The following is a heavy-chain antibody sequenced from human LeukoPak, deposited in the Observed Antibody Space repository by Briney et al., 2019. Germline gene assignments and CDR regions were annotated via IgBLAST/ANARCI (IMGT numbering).Heavy chain of an antibody. CDR1: GYTFIDYY. D-gene: IGHD1-26*01. CDR3: ARETYNGRYYYFDY. Sequence: ASVKVSCKTSGYTFIDYYMHWVRQAPGQGLELMGRINPNSGDTNSAQKFQGRVTMTRDTSISTAYMELSRLRSDDTAVYFCARETYNGRYYYFDYWGQGTLVTVSS. CDR2: INPNSGDT. J-gene: IGHJ4*02. V-gene: IGHV1-2*06.